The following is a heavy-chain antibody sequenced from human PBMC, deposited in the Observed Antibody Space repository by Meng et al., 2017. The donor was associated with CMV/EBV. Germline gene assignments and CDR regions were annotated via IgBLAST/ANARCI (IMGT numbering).Heavy chain of an antibody. D-gene: IGHD2-2*01. CDR2: IESDGRIT. Sequence: GESLKISCAVSGFTFRSYWMHWVRQAPGKGLVWVSRIESDGRITTYADSVKGRFIISRDNAKNTLYLQVNSLRAEDTAVYYCARERVRNFVVAPGASRTAAPAGMDVWGQGTAVTVSS. V-gene: IGHV3-74*03. J-gene: IGHJ6*02. CDR1: GFTFRSYW. CDR3: ARERVRNFVVAPGASRTAAPAGMDV.